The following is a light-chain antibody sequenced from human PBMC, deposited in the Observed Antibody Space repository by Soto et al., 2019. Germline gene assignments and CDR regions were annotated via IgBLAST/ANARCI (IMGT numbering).Light chain of an antibody. CDR2: DTT. J-gene: IGLJ2*01. Sequence: QAVVTQEPSLTVSPGGTVTLTCGSSTGAVTSGHYPYWFQQKPDQAPRTLIYDTTNKHSWTPARFSASLLGGKAALTLSGALPYDEAHYTCFLSYRDASVVFGGGTSVVFGGGTKLTVL. CDR3: FLSYRDASVVFGGGTSVV. V-gene: IGLV7-46*01. CDR1: TGAVTSGHY.